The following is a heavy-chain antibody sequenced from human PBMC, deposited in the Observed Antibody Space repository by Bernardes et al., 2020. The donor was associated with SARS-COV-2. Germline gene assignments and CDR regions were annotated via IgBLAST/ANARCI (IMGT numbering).Heavy chain of an antibody. CDR3: ANLKGYCSTTSCPGNGYDV. CDR2: ISPILGRP. Sequence: SVKVSCMATGGIFNIYTISWVRQAPGQGLEWMGRISPILGRPTYAQNFQDRVTITADKSTTTAYLELNSLRSVDTAVYYCANLKGYCSTTSCPGNGYDVWGRGTLVTVSS. D-gene: IGHD1-26*01. J-gene: IGHJ3*01. CDR1: GGIFNIYT. V-gene: IGHV1-69*02.